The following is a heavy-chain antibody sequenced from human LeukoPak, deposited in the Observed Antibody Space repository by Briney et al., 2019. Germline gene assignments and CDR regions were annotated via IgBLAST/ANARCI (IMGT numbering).Heavy chain of an antibody. CDR1: GYTFTSYA. J-gene: IGHJ3*02. D-gene: IGHD2-8*01. Sequence: ASVKVSCKASGYTFTSYAMNWVRQAPGQGLEWMGGIIPIFGTANYAQKFQGRVTITADESTSTAYMELSSLRSEDTAVYYCARDTNTHRAFDIWGQGTMVTVSS. CDR3: ARDTNTHRAFDI. CDR2: IIPIFGTA. V-gene: IGHV1-69*13.